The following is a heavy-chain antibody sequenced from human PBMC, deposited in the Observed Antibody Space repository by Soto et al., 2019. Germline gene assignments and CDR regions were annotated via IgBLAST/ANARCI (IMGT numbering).Heavy chain of an antibody. CDR3: ARDSATPFDY. V-gene: IGHV1-69*08. Sequence: QVQLVQSGAEVKKPGSSVKVSCKASGGTFSSYTITWVLQAPGQGLEWMGRIIPILGIANYAQKFQGRVTITANKSPSTAYMELSSLRAEDTAVYYCARDSATPFDYWGQGTLVTVSS. CDR1: GGTFSSYT. J-gene: IGHJ4*02. D-gene: IGHD2-15*01. CDR2: IIPILGIA.